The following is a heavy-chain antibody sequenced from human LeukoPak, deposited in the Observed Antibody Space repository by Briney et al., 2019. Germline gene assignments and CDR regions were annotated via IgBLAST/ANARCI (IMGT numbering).Heavy chain of an antibody. J-gene: IGHJ4*02. CDR2: IYPGDSDT. CDR3: ARRLMSSGYYYVANFDY. Sequence: GESLKISCKGSGYSFTSYWIGWVRQMPGKGLEWMGIIYPGDSDTRYSPSFQGQVTISADKSISTAYLQWSSLKASDTAMYYCARRLMSSGYYYVANFDYWGQGTLVTVSS. D-gene: IGHD3-22*01. V-gene: IGHV5-51*01. CDR1: GYSFTSYW.